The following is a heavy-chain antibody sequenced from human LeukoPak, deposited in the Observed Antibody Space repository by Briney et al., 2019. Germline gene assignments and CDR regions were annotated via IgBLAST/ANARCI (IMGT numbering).Heavy chain of an antibody. CDR1: GFTFSSYS. D-gene: IGHD2-21*01. Sequence: SGGSLRLSCAATGFTFSSYSMNWVRQAPGKGLEWVSSISSSSSYIYYADSVKGRFTISRDNAKNSLYLQMNSLRAEDTAVYYCARGLRRLSSRVFDYWGQGTLVTVSS. J-gene: IGHJ4*02. CDR2: ISSSSSYI. CDR3: ARGLRRLSSRVFDY. V-gene: IGHV3-21*01.